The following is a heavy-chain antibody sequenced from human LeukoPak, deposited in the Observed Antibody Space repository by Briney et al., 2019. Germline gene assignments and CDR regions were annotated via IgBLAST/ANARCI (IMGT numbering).Heavy chain of an antibody. CDR1: GFTFSDYY. V-gene: IGHV3-11*04. CDR3: ARDVCCSGSGSDWFDP. CDR2: ISISSDII. J-gene: IGHJ5*02. Sequence: PGGSLRLSCAASGFTFSDYYMSWIRQAPGKGLEWIAYISISSDIIYYADSVKGRFTISRDSAKNSLYLQMNSLRAEDTAMYYCARDVCCSGSGSDWFDPWGQGTLVTVSS. D-gene: IGHD2-15*01.